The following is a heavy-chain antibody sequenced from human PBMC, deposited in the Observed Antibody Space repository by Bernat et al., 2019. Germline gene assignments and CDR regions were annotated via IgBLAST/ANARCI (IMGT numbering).Heavy chain of an antibody. J-gene: IGHJ6*02. V-gene: IGHV3-33*01. Sequence: QVQLVESGGGVVQPGRSLRLSCAASGFTFSSYGMHWVRQAPGKGLEWVAVIWYDGSNKYYADSVKGRFTISRDNSKNTLYLQMNSLRAEDTAVYYCAREGDIVVVVAATGSYYYYYGMDVWGQGTTVTVSS. D-gene: IGHD2-15*01. CDR3: AREGDIVVVVAATGSYYYYYGMDV. CDR1: GFTFSSYG. CDR2: IWYDGSNK.